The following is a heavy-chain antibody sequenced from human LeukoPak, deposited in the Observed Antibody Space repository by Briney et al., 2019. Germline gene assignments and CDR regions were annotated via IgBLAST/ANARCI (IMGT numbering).Heavy chain of an antibody. CDR1: GFTFSSNY. D-gene: IGHD2-2*02. CDR3: ARDRGYCSSTSCYRWFDP. V-gene: IGHV3-53*01. Sequence: PGGSLRLSCAASGFTFSSNYMSWVRPAPGKGLEWVSVIYSGGSTYYADSVKGRFTISRDNSKNTLYLQMNSLRAEDTAVYYCARDRGYCSSTSCYRWFDPWGQGTLVTVSS. J-gene: IGHJ5*02. CDR2: IYSGGST.